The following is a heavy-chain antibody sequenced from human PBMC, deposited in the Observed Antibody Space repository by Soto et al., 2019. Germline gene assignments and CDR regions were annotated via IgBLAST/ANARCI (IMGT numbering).Heavy chain of an antibody. Sequence: QVQLVQSGAEVKRPGSSVKLSCKASGGTFTYYGISWVRQAPGQGLAWMGGIIPIIGPATYAQKFQGRVTSPADQSTSTAYMELSSLGSEDTALYYCARDLGTTIAGPPRRETYGWLDPWGQGTLVTVYS. CDR2: IIPIIGPA. V-gene: IGHV1-69*01. J-gene: IGHJ5*02. D-gene: IGHD3-22*01. CDR1: GGTFTYYG. CDR3: ARDLGTTIAGPPRRETYGWLDP.